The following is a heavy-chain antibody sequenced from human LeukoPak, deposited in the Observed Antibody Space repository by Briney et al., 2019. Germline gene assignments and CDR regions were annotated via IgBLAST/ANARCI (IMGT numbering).Heavy chain of an antibody. CDR1: GGSFSGYY. CDR3: ARRVCSSTSCPMLDY. D-gene: IGHD2-2*01. J-gene: IGHJ4*02. Sequence: SETLSLTCAAYGGSFSGYYWSWIRQPPGKGLEWIGEINHSGSTNYNPSLKSRVTISVDTSKNHFSLKLSSVTAADTAVYYCARRVCSSTSCPMLDYWGQGTLVTVSS. CDR2: INHSGST. V-gene: IGHV4-34*01.